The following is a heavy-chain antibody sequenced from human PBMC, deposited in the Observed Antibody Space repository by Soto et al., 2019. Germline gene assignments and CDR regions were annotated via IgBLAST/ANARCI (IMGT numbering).Heavy chain of an antibody. Sequence: AGSLRLSCAASGFTFSSYAMHWVRQAPGKGLEWVAVISYDGSNKYYADSVKGRFTISRDNSKNTLYLQMNSLRAEDTAVYYCARDAGITIFGVVTPYGMDVWGQGTTVTVSS. CDR3: ARDAGITIFGVVTPYGMDV. D-gene: IGHD3-3*01. CDR1: GFTFSSYA. V-gene: IGHV3-30-3*01. J-gene: IGHJ6*02. CDR2: ISYDGSNK.